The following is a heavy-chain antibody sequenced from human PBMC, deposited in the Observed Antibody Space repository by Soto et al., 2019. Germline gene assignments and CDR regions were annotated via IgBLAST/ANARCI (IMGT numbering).Heavy chain of an antibody. CDR2: IYPGDSDT. J-gene: IGHJ5*02. V-gene: IGHV5-51*01. CDR3: ARSVAEPAPNWFDP. D-gene: IGHD6-19*01. CDR1: GYSFTIYC. Sequence: GESLKSSGKGSGYSFTIYCIGWVRQRPWKGLEWMGIIYPGDSDTRYSPSFQGQVTISADKSISTAYLQWSSLKASDTAMYYCARSVAEPAPNWFDPWGQGTLVTVSS.